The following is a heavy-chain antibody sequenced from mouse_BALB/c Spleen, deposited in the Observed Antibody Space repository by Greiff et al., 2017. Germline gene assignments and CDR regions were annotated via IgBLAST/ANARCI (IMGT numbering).Heavy chain of an antibody. Sequence: EVMLVESGGGLVKPGGSLKLSCAASGFTFSDYYMYWVRQTPEKRLEWVATISDGGSYTYYPDSVKGRFTISRDNAKNNLYLQMSSLKSEDTAMYYCARRGGDEAMDYWGQGTSVTVSS. CDR2: ISDGGSYT. CDR3: ARRGGDEAMDY. J-gene: IGHJ4*01. CDR1: GFTFSDYY. D-gene: IGHD1-1*02. V-gene: IGHV5-4*02.